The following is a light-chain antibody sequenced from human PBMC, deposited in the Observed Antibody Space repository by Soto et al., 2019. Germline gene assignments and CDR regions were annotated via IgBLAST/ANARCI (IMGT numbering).Light chain of an antibody. Sequence: DIQMTQSPSSLSASVGDRVTITCRASQGISHFLAWYQQKPGKVPKLLIYAASILQSGVPPRFSGSGPGTDFTLTISSLQPEDVATYYCQKYNTVPRTFGQGTKVEI. CDR1: QGISHF. J-gene: IGKJ1*01. V-gene: IGKV1-27*01. CDR2: AAS. CDR3: QKYNTVPRT.